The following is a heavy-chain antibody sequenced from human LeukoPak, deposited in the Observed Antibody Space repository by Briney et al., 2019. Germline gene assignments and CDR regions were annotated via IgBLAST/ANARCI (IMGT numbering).Heavy chain of an antibody. Sequence: SQTLSLTCAISGDSVSSNSAAWNWIRQSPSRGLEWLGRTYYRSKWYNDYAVSVKSRITINPDTSKNQFSLQLNSVTPEDTAVYYCARAESTLLLWFGELTAWGQGTLVTVSS. V-gene: IGHV6-1*01. CDR1: GDSVSSNSAA. J-gene: IGHJ5*02. CDR2: TYYRSKWYN. CDR3: ARAESTLLLWFGELTA. D-gene: IGHD3-10*01.